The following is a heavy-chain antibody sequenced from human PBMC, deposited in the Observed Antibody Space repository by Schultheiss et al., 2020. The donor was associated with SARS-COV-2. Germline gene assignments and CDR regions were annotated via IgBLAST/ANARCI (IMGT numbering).Heavy chain of an antibody. D-gene: IGHD3-3*01. CDR2: IYYSGST. J-gene: IGHJ5*02. CDR1: GGSFSGYY. V-gene: IGHV4-59*01. CDR3: ARGKLGYDFWSGFWFDP. Sequence: SETLSLTCAVYGGSFSGYYWSWIRQPPGKGLEWIGYIYYSGSTNYNPSLKSRVTISVDTSKNQFSLKLSSVTAADTAVYYCARGKLGYDFWSGFWFDPWGQGTLVTVSS.